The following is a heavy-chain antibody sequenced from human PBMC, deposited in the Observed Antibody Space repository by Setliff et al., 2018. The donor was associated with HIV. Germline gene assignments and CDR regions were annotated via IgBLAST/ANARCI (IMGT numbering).Heavy chain of an antibody. J-gene: IGHJ4*02. CDR3: ARGYSSSYYFDY. V-gene: IGHV4-38-2*01. D-gene: IGHD5-18*01. CDR1: GYSISSGYY. Sequence: KTSETLSLTCAVSGYSISSGYYWGWIRQPPGKGLEWIGSIYHSGSTYYNPSLKSRVTISVDTSKNQFSLKLSSVTAADTAVYYCARGYSSSYYFDYWGQGTLVTVPS. CDR2: IYHSGST.